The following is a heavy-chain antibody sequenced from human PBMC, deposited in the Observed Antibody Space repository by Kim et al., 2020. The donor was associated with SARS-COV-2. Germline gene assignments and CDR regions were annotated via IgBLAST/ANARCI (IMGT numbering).Heavy chain of an antibody. V-gene: IGHV2-5*02. CDR3: ARAEAYYDILTGYYLGWFDP. CDR1: GFSLSTSGVG. CDR2: IYWDDDK. Sequence: SGPTLVKPTQTLTLTCTFSGFSLSTSGVGVGWIRQPPGKALEWLALIYWDDDKRYSPSLKSRLTITKDTSKNQVVLTMTNMDPVDTATYYCARAEAYYDILTGYYLGWFDPWGQGTLVTVSS. D-gene: IGHD3-9*01. J-gene: IGHJ5*02.